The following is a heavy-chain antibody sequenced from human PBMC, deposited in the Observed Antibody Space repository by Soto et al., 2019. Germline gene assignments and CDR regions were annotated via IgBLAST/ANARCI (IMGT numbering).Heavy chain of an antibody. CDR1: GGSISRGSYY. CDR3: ARLDAVDTDAFDI. V-gene: IGHV4-39*01. D-gene: IGHD5-18*01. Sequence: SETLSLTCTVSGGSISRGSYYWGWIRQPPGKGLEWIGSIYNSGSTYYQPSLKSRVTISVDTSKNQFSLKLSSVTAADTAMYLCARLDAVDTDAFDIWGQGKMVTVSS. CDR2: IYNSGST. J-gene: IGHJ3*02.